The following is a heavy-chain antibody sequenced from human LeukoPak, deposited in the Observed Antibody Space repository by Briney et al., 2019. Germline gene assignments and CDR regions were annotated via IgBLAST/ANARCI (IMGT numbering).Heavy chain of an antibody. D-gene: IGHD3-16*01. CDR2: ISSSSSTI. CDR1: GFTFSSYS. V-gene: IGHV3-48*01. Sequence: GGSLGLSCAASGFTFSSYSMNWVRQAPGKGLEWVSYISSSSSTIYYADSVKGRFTISRDNAKNLLYLQMNSLRAEDTAVYYCARAALSGGTHMDVWGKGTTVTVSS. J-gene: IGHJ6*03. CDR3: ARAALSGGTHMDV.